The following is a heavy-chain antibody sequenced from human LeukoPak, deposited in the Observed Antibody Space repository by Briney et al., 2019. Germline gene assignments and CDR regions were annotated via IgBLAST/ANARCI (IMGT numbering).Heavy chain of an antibody. CDR2: ISGSGDST. V-gene: IGHV3-23*01. CDR3: AKKRGYNYGDFDY. CDR1: GFTFSSYA. J-gene: IGHJ4*02. D-gene: IGHD5-18*01. Sequence: GGSLRLSCAASGFTFSSYAMNWVRQAPGKGLEWVSTISGSGDSTYYADSVKGRFTISRDNSKNTLYLQMNNLRAEDTAVYYCAKKRGYNYGDFDYWGQGTLVTVSS.